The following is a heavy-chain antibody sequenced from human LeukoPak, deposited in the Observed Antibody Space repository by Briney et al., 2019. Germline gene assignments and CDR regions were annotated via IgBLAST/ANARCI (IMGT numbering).Heavy chain of an antibody. CDR2: IKSKTDGGTT. Sequence: PGGSLRLSCAASGFTFSNAWMSWVRQAPGKGLEWVGRIKSKTDGGTTDYAAPVKGRFTISRDDSKNTLYRQMNSLKTEDTAVYYCTTGGELRYFDWPTENYWGQGTLVTVSS. J-gene: IGHJ4*02. D-gene: IGHD3-9*01. CDR1: GFTFSNAW. CDR3: TTGGELRYFDWPTENY. V-gene: IGHV3-15*01.